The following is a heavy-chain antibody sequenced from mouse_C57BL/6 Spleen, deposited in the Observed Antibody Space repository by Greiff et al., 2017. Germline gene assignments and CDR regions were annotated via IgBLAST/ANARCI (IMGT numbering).Heavy chain of an antibody. CDR1: GYTFTTYP. Sequence: VQLQESGAELVKPGASVKMSCKASGYTFTTYPIEWMKQNHGKSLEWIGNFNPYNDDTKYNEKFKGKATLTVEKSSSTVYLVLSRVTSDDSAVYYCARRSNYRYFDVWGTGTTVTVSS. D-gene: IGHD2-5*01. V-gene: IGHV1-47*01. J-gene: IGHJ1*03. CDR2: FNPYNDDT. CDR3: ARRSNYRYFDV.